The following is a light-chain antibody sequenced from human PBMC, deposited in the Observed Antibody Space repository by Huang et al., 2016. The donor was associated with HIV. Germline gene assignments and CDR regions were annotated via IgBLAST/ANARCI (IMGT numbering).Light chain of an antibody. CDR2: DAS. CDR3: QQRSTWPPT. V-gene: IGKV3-11*01. CDR1: QSVDTY. Sequence: EIVLTQSPVTLSKSPGQRATLSCRASQSVDTYFAWYQQKPGQAPTLLIYDASHRATGILARFSGSGSGTDFTLAISSLEPDDFAVYFCQQRSTWPPTFGGGTTMEIK. J-gene: IGKJ4*01.